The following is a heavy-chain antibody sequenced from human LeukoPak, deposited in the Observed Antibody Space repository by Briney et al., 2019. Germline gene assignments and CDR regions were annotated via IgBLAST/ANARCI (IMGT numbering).Heavy chain of an antibody. V-gene: IGHV3-7*03. J-gene: IGHJ6*02. Sequence: GGSLRLSCAASGFTLSNHWMTWVRQVPGRGPEWVANVNRDGSETYYLDSVKGRFTISKDNAKNSLYLQMNSLRAEDTALYHCARNNGMDVWGQGATVIVSS. CDR3: ARNNGMDV. CDR2: VNRDGSET. CDR1: GFTLSNHW.